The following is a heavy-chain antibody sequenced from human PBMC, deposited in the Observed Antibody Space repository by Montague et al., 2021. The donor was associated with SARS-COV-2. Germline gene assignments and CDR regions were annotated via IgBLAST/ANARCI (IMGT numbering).Heavy chain of an antibody. CDR1: GFTFSSYW. V-gene: IGHV3-7*01. D-gene: IGHD3-3*01. Sequence: SLRLSCAASGFTFSSYWMSWVRQAPGKGLEWVANIKQDGSERYYVDSVKGRFTISRDNAKNSLYLQMNSLRAEDTAVYYCARDRRFLEWLPTHGCFDPWGQGTLVTVSS. CDR3: ARDRRFLEWLPTHGCFDP. J-gene: IGHJ5*02. CDR2: IKQDGSER.